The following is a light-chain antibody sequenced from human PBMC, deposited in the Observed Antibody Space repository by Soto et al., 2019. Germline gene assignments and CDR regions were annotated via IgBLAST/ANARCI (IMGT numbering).Light chain of an antibody. Sequence: QSALTQPASVSGSPGQSITISSTGTSSDIGAYNSVSWYQQHPGKAPKLMIYEVSNRPSGVSNRFSASKSGNTASLTISGLQAEDEADYYCSSRTTSNPYVFGTGTKVTVL. J-gene: IGLJ1*01. CDR1: SSDIGAYNS. CDR3: SSRTTSNPYV. CDR2: EVS. V-gene: IGLV2-14*01.